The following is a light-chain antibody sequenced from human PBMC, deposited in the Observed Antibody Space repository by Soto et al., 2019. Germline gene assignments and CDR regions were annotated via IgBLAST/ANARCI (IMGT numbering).Light chain of an antibody. CDR3: QQRSNWPPIT. J-gene: IGKJ5*01. V-gene: IGKV3-11*01. Sequence: EVVLSQSPATLSLSPGERATLSCRASQSVKTFLVWYHQRPGQAPRLLIYDASHRAAGIPARFSGSGFGTDFTLTISSLEPEDAAVYYCQQRSNWPPITFGQGTLLEI. CDR2: DAS. CDR1: QSVKTF.